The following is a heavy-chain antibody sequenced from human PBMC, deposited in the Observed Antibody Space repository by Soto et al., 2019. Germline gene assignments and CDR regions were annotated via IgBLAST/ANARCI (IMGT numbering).Heavy chain of an antibody. CDR3: ARAVALRRVGVSSPPDY. Sequence: QVQLQESGPGLVKPSGTLSLTCTVSSGSISSSNWWSWVRQPPGKGLEWIGEIYHSGSTNYNPSLKSRVTISVDKSKNQFALKLSSVTAADTAVYYCARAVALRRVGVSSPPDYWGQGTLVTVSS. D-gene: IGHD6-19*01. CDR1: SGSISSSNW. J-gene: IGHJ4*02. V-gene: IGHV4-4*02. CDR2: IYHSGST.